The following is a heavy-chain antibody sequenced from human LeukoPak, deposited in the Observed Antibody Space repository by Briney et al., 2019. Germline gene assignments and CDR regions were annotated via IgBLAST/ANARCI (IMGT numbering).Heavy chain of an antibody. CDR2: IYYSGST. D-gene: IGHD6-13*01. Sequence: PSETLSLTCTVSGGSISSYYWSWIGQPPGKGLEWIGYIYYSGSTNYNPSLKSRVTISVDTSKNQFSLKLSSVTAADTAVYYCAGSIAAAGTGGMDVWGKGTTVTVSS. J-gene: IGHJ6*04. V-gene: IGHV4-59*01. CDR1: GGSISSYY. CDR3: AGSIAAAGTGGMDV.